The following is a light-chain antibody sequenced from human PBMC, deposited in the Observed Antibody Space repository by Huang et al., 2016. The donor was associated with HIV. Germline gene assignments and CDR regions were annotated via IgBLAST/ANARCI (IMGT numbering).Light chain of an antibody. CDR2: WGS. J-gene: IGKJ1*01. Sequence: DIVMTQSPDFLTMSLGERATINCKSSQSVLYSSNNKNYLAWYQQKPGQPPKRRIYWGSTRESGVPYRFSGSGSGTDFTLTIDSLQAEDVAVYYCQQYYSTPWTFGQGTKVEIK. CDR1: QSVLYSSNNKNY. V-gene: IGKV4-1*01. CDR3: QQYYSTPWT.